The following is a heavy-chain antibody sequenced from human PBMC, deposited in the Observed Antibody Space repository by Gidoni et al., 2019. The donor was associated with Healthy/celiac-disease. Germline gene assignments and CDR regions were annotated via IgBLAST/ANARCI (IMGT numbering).Heavy chain of an antibody. CDR1: GFTFSSYG. J-gene: IGHJ4*02. CDR2: IWYDGSNK. V-gene: IGHV3-33*08. CDR3: ARAANNYFDY. Sequence: QVQLVESGGGVVQPGRSLRLSCAASGFTFSSYGMHWVRQAPGKGLGWVAVIWYDGSNKYYADSVKGRFTISRDNSKNTLYLQMNSLRAEYTAVYYCARAANNYFDYWGQGTLVTVSS.